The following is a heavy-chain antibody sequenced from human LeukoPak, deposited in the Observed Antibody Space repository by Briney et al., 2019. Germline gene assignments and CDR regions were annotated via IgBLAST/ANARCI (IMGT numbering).Heavy chain of an antibody. CDR1: GYTFTSYD. CDR2: MHPNSGNT. CDR3: ARGRDYYGSGSPNDAFDI. Sequence: ASVKLSCKASGYTFTSYDIHWVRQATGQGLEWMGWMHPNSGNTGYAHKFQGRVTMTRNTSINTPYMQLSSLRAEDTAVYYCARGRDYYGSGSPNDAFDIWGQGTMVTVSS. D-gene: IGHD3-10*01. V-gene: IGHV1-8*01. J-gene: IGHJ3*02.